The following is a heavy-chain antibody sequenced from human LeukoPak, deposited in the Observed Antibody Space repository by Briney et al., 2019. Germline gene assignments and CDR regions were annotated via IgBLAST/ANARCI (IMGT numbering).Heavy chain of an antibody. CDR2: IYYSGST. J-gene: IGHJ4*02. Sequence: PSETLSLTCTVSGGSISSYYWSWIRQPPGKGLEWIGYIYYSGSTNYNPSLKSRVTISVDTSKNQFSLKLSSVTAADTAVYYCARVQGYSGYGSATDWGQGTLVTVSS. CDR1: GGSISSYY. D-gene: IGHD5-12*01. CDR3: ARVQGYSGYGSATD. V-gene: IGHV4-59*01.